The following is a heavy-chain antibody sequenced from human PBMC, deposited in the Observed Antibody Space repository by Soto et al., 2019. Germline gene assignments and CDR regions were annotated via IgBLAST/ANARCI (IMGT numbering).Heavy chain of an antibody. CDR2: IWHHGGNK. Sequence: QMQLAESGGGVVQPGRSLRLSCVASGFTFSHYGMHWVRQAPGKGLEWVAVIWHHGGNKYYADSVKGRFTISRDNARNTLYLQMDSLRGEDTGVYYCVSDETQLERRPSYGKDVWGRGTTVIVSS. CDR3: VSDETQLERRPSYGKDV. D-gene: IGHD1-1*01. CDR1: GFTFSHYG. V-gene: IGHV3-33*01. J-gene: IGHJ6*02.